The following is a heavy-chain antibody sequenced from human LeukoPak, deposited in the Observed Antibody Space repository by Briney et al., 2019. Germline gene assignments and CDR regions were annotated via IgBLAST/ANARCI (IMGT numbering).Heavy chain of an antibody. V-gene: IGHV3-7*01. D-gene: IGHD6-13*01. CDR1: GFTFSSYW. CDR2: IKQDGSEK. Sequence: GGSLRLSCAASGFTFSSYWMSWVRQAPGKRLEWVANIKQDGSEKYYVDSVKGRFTISRDNAKNSLYLQMNSLRAEDTAVYYCASSHSSSWYPYYYYYYGMDVWGQGTTVTVSS. J-gene: IGHJ6*02. CDR3: ASSHSSSWYPYYYYYYGMDV.